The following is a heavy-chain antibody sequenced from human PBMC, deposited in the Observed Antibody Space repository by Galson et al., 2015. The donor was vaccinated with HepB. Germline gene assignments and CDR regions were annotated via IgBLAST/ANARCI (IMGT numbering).Heavy chain of an antibody. J-gene: IGHJ3*02. D-gene: IGHD6-19*01. CDR1: GGTFSGYA. Sequence: SVKVSCKASGGTFSGYAISWVRQAPGQGLEWMGGIIPLFGTANYAQKFQGRVTITADESTSTAYMDLSSLRSEDTAVYYCSRGTYTSGWFDGLDIWGQGTMVTVSS. V-gene: IGHV1-69*13. CDR2: IIPLFGTA. CDR3: SRGTYTSGWFDGLDI.